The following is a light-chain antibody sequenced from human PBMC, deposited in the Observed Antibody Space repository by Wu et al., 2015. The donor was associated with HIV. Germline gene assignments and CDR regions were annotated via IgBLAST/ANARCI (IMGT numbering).Light chain of an antibody. Sequence: AIQLTQSPSSVSASTGDKVTITCRASQTVGSYLGWYQQKPGRAPKLLIYGASTLETGVPSRFTASASGTIFSLTITCLQSDDFATYYCQQYDTFPFTSGGGTKV. CDR2: GAS. CDR1: QTVGSY. V-gene: IGKV1-8*01. J-gene: IGKJ4*01. CDR3: QQYDTFPFT.